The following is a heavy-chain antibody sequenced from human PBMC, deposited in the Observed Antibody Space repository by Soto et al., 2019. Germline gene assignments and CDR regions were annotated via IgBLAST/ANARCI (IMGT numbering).Heavy chain of an antibody. CDR2: ISSNGGST. J-gene: IGHJ6*03. V-gene: IGHV3-64*01. CDR3: ARDGGDCSGGSCYLPMNYYYYYMDV. CDR1: GFTFSSYA. D-gene: IGHD2-15*01. Sequence: EVQLVESGGGLVQPGGSLRLSCAASGFTFSSYAMHWVRQAPGKGLEYVSAISSNGGSTYYANSVKGRFTISRDNSKNTLYLHMGSLRAEDMAVYYCARDGGDCSGGSCYLPMNYYYYYMDVWGKGTTVTVSS.